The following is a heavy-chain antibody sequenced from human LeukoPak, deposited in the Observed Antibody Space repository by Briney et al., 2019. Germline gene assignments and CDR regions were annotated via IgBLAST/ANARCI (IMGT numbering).Heavy chain of an antibody. D-gene: IGHD7-27*01. J-gene: IGHJ4*02. CDR1: GFTFSGYG. CDR3: AKDPPGTWAYYFGF. CDR2: IQYDANNK. V-gene: IGHV3-30*02. Sequence: GGSLRLSCAASGFTFSGYGMHWVRQAPGKGLEWVAFIQYDANNKYYAESVKGRFTISRDNSKNTLDLQMNSLRAEDTAVYFCAKDPPGTWAYYFGFWGQGTLVTVSS.